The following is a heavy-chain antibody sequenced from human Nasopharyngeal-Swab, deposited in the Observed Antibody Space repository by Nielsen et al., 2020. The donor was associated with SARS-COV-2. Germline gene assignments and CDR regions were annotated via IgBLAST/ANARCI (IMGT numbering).Heavy chain of an antibody. CDR3: AREGDSSGYVDY. CDR2: ISSSGSTI. Sequence: RQAPGKGLEWVSYISSSGSTIYYADSVKGRFTISRDNAKNSLYLQMNSLRAEDTAVYYCAREGDSSGYVDYWGQGTLVTVSS. J-gene: IGHJ4*02. D-gene: IGHD3-22*01. V-gene: IGHV3-11*04.